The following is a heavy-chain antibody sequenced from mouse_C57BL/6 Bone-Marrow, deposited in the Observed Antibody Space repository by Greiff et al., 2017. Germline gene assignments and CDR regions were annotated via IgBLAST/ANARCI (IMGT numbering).Heavy chain of an antibody. D-gene: IGHD1-1*01. Sequence: QVQLQQPGAELVRPGTSVKLSCKASGYTFTSYWMHWVKQRPGQGLEWIGVIDPSDSYTNYNQKFKGKATLTVDTSSSTAYMQLSSLTSEDSAVYYCARYTTVPDWDFDVWGTGTTVTVSS. CDR1: GYTFTSYW. CDR2: IDPSDSYT. V-gene: IGHV1-59*01. CDR3: ARYTTVPDWDFDV. J-gene: IGHJ1*03.